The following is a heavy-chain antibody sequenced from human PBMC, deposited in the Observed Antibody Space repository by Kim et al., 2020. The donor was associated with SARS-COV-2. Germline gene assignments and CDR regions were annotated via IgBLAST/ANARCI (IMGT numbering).Heavy chain of an antibody. CDR3: AKSGYSSGWRGAEYFQH. D-gene: IGHD6-19*01. Sequence: VKGRFTIPRENSKNTLYLQMNSLRAEDTAVYYCAKSGYSSGWRGAEYFQHWGQGTLVTVSS. V-gene: IGHV3-23*01. J-gene: IGHJ1*01.